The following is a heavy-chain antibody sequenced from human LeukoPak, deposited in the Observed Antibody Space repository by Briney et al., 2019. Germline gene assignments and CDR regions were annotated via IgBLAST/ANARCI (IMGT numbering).Heavy chain of an antibody. CDR3: ARSPGFPFGQMDV. Sequence: GRSRRLSCAASGFSFSDYPIYWVRQAPGERLEWVAVISYDASNAFYKDSVRGRFTISRDNAKNTVYLQMDSVKSGDTAVYYCARSPGFPFGQMDVWGKGTMVIVSS. D-gene: IGHD1-14*01. J-gene: IGHJ6*04. V-gene: IGHV3-30*04. CDR1: GFSFSDYP. CDR2: ISYDASNA.